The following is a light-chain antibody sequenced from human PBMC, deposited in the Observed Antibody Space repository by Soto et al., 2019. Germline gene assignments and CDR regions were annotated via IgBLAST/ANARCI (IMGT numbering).Light chain of an antibody. Sequence: DIQMTQSPSSVSASVGDRVTITCRASQGINKWLAWYQQKPGKAPRLLIAAEVNLQTGVPSRFSGSGSGTDFTLTISSLQSEDFATYYCQQGNSFPITFGQGKRLEIK. V-gene: IGKV1-12*01. CDR3: QQGNSFPIT. CDR2: AEV. CDR1: QGINKW. J-gene: IGKJ5*01.